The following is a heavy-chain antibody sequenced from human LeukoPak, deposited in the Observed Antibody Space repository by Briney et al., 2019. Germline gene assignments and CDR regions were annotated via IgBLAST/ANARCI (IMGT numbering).Heavy chain of an antibody. J-gene: IGHJ4*02. D-gene: IGHD6-19*01. V-gene: IGHV1-69*13. Sequence: GASVKVSCKASGYTFTSYGISWVRQAPGQGLEWMGGIIPIFGTANYAQKFQGRVTITADESTSPAYMELSSLSSEDPAVYYCARYYSGWYYFDYRGQGTLVTVSS. CDR1: GYTFTSYG. CDR3: ARYYSGWYYFDY. CDR2: IIPIFGTA.